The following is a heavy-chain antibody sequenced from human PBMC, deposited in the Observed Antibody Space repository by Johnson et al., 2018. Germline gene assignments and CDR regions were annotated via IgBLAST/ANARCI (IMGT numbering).Heavy chain of an antibody. CDR3: AKDVNSGSYDGNSQH. Sequence: QVQLVQSGAEVKKPGSSVKVSCKASGGTFSSYAISWVRQAPGQGLEWMGGIIPFFDTANYAQKFQGRVTITADESTTTAYMELRSLRSEVTAVYYCAKDVNSGSYDGNSQHWGQGTLVTVSS. D-gene: IGHD1-26*01. J-gene: IGHJ1*01. V-gene: IGHV1-69*01. CDR1: GGTFSSYA. CDR2: IIPFFDTA.